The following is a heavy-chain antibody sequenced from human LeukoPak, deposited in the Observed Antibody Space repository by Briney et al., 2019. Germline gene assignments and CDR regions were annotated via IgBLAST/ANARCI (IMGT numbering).Heavy chain of an antibody. D-gene: IGHD5-18*01. CDR3: ARERTDTSMDY. J-gene: IGHJ4*02. CDR1: GGSISSGSYY. CDR2: IYTSGST. V-gene: IGHV4-61*02. Sequence: KTSETLSLTCTVSGGSISSGSYYWTWIRQPAGKGLEWIGRIYTSGSTNHNPSLKSRVTISLDTSKNQFSLKLISVTAADTAAYFCARERTDTSMDYWGQGTLVTVSS.